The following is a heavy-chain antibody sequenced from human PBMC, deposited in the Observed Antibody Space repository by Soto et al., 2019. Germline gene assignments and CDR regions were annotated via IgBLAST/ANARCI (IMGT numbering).Heavy chain of an antibody. Sequence: EVQLVESGGGLVQPGGSLRLSCAASGFIFSSYSINWVRQAPGKGLEWVSFISSSSSTIYYADSVKGRFTISRDNAKNSLYLQMNSLRDEDTAVYYCARDASPYTTSWYYFDYWGQGTLVTVSS. D-gene: IGHD3-16*01. V-gene: IGHV3-48*02. J-gene: IGHJ4*02. CDR1: GFIFSSYS. CDR2: ISSSSSTI. CDR3: ARDASPYTTSWYYFDY.